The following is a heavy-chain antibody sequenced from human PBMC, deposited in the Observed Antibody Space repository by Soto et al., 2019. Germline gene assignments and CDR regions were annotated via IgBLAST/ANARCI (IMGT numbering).Heavy chain of an antibody. J-gene: IGHJ4*02. Sequence: GGSLRLSCASSGVIFIDYGMNWARQAPGRGLEWLSHITSTSNNIYYADSVKGRFTISRDNAKNALYLQMNSLRADDTADYYCVGALLKDLRTYWGQGTLVTVSS. CDR1: GVIFIDYG. D-gene: IGHD3-16*01. V-gene: IGHV3-48*01. CDR3: VGALLKDLRTY. CDR2: ITSTSNNI.